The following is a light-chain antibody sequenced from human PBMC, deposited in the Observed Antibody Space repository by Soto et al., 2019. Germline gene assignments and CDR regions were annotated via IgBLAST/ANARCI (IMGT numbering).Light chain of an antibody. CDR3: ASWHDSLNGPL. Sequence: QSVLTQPPSASGTPGQWVTISCSGSSSNIGSNAVNWYQQLPGTAPTLLIYSNNQRPSGVPERFSGSKSGTSASLAVNGLQSEDEADYYCASWHDSLNGPLFGGGTKVTVL. CDR1: SSNIGSNA. J-gene: IGLJ3*02. CDR2: SNN. V-gene: IGLV1-44*01.